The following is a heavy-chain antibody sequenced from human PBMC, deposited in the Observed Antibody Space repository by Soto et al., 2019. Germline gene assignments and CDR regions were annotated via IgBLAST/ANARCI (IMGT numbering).Heavy chain of an antibody. Sequence: GASVKVSCKASGYTFTSYGISWVRQAPGQGLEWMGWISAYNGNTNYAQKLQGRVTMTTDTSTSTAYMELRSLRSDDTAVYYCASLARYYDFWSGKTDAFDIWGQGTMVTVSS. CDR1: GYTFTSYG. D-gene: IGHD3-3*01. J-gene: IGHJ3*02. V-gene: IGHV1-18*01. CDR3: ASLARYYDFWSGKTDAFDI. CDR2: ISAYNGNT.